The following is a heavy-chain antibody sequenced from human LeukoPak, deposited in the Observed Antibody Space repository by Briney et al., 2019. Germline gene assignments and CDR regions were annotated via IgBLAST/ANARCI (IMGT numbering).Heavy chain of an antibody. CDR2: ISAYNGNT. CDR1: GYTFTNYG. CDR3: ATDQALVAYSSTWFDY. D-gene: IGHD6-13*01. Sequence: GASVKVSCKASGYTFTNYGISWVRQAPGQGLEWMGWISAYNGNTDYAQNLQGRVTMTTDTLTSTAYMELRSLRSDDTAVYYCATDQALVAYSSTWFDYCGQGNPVTVSS. J-gene: IGHJ4*02. V-gene: IGHV1-18*01.